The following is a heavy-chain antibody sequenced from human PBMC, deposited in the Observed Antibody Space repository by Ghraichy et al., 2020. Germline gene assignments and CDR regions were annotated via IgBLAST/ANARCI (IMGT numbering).Heavy chain of an antibody. J-gene: IGHJ6*02. D-gene: IGHD2-21*02. CDR2: IYYSGST. CDR1: GGSISSGGYY. Sequence: SETLSLTCTVSGGSISSGGYYWSWIRQHPGKGLEWIGYIYYSGSTYYNPSLKSRVTISVDTSKNQFSLKLSSVTAADTAVYYCARGSSCGGDCLRGWDVWGQGTTVTVSS. V-gene: IGHV4-31*03. CDR3: ARGSSCGGDCLRGWDV.